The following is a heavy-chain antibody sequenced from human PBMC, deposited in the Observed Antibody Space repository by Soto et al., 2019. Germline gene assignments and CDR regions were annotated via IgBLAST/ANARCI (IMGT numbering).Heavy chain of an antibody. V-gene: IGHV6-1*01. J-gene: IGHJ4*02. Sequence: SQTLSLTCAISGDSVSTNSGAWNWIRQSPSRGLEWLGRTFYRSRWYSDYADSVKGRINTNSDTSKNQFSLQLSSVTPEDTAVYYCARAGSTMYRLHPHFDYWGQGTLVTVSS. CDR1: GDSVSTNSGA. CDR2: TFYRSRWYS. CDR3: ARAGSTMYRLHPHFDY. D-gene: IGHD3-9*01.